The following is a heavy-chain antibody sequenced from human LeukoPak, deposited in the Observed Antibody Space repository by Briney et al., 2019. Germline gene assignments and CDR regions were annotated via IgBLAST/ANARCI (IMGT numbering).Heavy chain of an antibody. Sequence: ASVKVSCKASGYTFTSSGISWVRQAPGQGLEWMGWISAYNGDTNSARKLQGRVSMTTDTSTNTAYMELRSLRSDDTAVYYCVRDPTAAASTDDWFDPWGQGTLVTVSS. CDR2: ISAYNGDT. D-gene: IGHD6-13*01. J-gene: IGHJ5*02. CDR1: GYTFTSSG. CDR3: VRDPTAAASTDDWFDP. V-gene: IGHV1-18*01.